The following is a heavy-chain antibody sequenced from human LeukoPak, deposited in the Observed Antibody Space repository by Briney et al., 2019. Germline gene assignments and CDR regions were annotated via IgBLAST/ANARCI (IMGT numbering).Heavy chain of an antibody. CDR2: ISWNSGSI. CDR1: GFTFDDYA. J-gene: IGHJ4*02. CDR3: ARDVASSGWDNFY. D-gene: IGHD6-19*01. Sequence: PGRSLRLSCAASGFTFDDYAMHWVRQAPGKGLEWVSGISWNSGSIGYADSVRGRFTISRDNAKNSLYLQMNSLRADDTAVYYCARDVASSGWDNFYWGQGILVTVSS. V-gene: IGHV3-9*01.